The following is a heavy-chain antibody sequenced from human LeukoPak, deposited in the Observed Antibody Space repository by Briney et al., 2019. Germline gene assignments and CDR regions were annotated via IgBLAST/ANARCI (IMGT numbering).Heavy chain of an antibody. CDR2: ISSSSSYI. J-gene: IGHJ3*02. D-gene: IGHD1-26*01. V-gene: IGHV3-21*01. Sequence: GGSLILSCAASRFTFSTYSMNWVRQAPGKGLEWVSSISSSSSYIYYADSVKGRFTISRDNAKNSLYLQMNSLRAEDTAVYYCARDRSSGSYYASDYDAFDIWGQGTMVTVSS. CDR1: RFTFSTYS. CDR3: ARDRSSGSYYASDYDAFDI.